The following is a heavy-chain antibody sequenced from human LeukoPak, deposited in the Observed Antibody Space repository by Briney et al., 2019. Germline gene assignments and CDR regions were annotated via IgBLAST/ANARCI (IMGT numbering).Heavy chain of an antibody. Sequence: GGSLRLSCAASGFTFSSYWMSWVRQAPGKGLEWVANIKQDGSEKYYVDSVKGRFTISRDNAKNSLYLQMNSLRAEDTAVYYCARDWGGRSAVAGTFDYWGQGTLVTVSS. V-gene: IGHV3-7*01. J-gene: IGHJ4*02. CDR1: GFTFSSYW. D-gene: IGHD6-19*01. CDR2: IKQDGSEK. CDR3: ARDWGGRSAVAGTFDY.